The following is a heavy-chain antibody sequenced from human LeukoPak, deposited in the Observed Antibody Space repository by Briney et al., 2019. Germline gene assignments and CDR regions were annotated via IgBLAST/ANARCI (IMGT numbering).Heavy chain of an antibody. CDR1: GFTFSSYW. V-gene: IGHV3-74*01. Sequence: GGSLRLSCAASGFTFSSYWMHWVRQAPGKGLVWVSRINGDGSSTSYADSVKGRFTISRDNAKNTLYLQMNSLRAEDTAVYYCARELHGHKDYWRQGTLVTVSS. CDR3: ARELHGHKDY. CDR2: INGDGSST. D-gene: IGHD4-11*01. J-gene: IGHJ4*02.